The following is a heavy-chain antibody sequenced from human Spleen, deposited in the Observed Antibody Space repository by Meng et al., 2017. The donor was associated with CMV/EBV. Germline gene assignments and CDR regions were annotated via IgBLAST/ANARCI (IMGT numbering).Heavy chain of an antibody. CDR2: IRYDESAK. CDR1: GFTINHYA. Sequence: GGSLRLSCAASGFTINHYAMHWVRQAPGKGLEWVAFIRYDESAKYYADSVKGRFTISRDNSKNTLYLQINSLRAADTAVYYCAKESAGSGYYSRLYYFDHWGQGTLVTVSS. CDR3: AKESAGSGYYSRLYYFDH. D-gene: IGHD3-22*01. V-gene: IGHV3-30*02. J-gene: IGHJ4*02.